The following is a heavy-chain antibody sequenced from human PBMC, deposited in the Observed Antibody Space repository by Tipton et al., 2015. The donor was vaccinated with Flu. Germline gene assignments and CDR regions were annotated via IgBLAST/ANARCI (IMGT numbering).Heavy chain of an antibody. Sequence: TLSLTCTVSGGSVSSGSYYWSWIRQPPGKGLEWIGYIYYSGSTNYNPSLKSQVTISVDTSKNQFALKLSSVTAADTAVYYCARGDFWSGYYVDYWGQGTLVTVSS. J-gene: IGHJ4*02. V-gene: IGHV4-61*01. CDR1: GGSVSSGSYY. CDR3: ARGDFWSGYYVDY. CDR2: IYYSGST. D-gene: IGHD3-3*01.